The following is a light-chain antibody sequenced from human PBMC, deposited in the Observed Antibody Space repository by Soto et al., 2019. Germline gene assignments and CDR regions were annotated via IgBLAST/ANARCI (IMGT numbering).Light chain of an antibody. CDR2: AAS. CDR3: QHFHSFPWT. J-gene: IGKJ1*01. CDR1: QSISRY. V-gene: IGKV1-39*01. Sequence: DIQMTQSPSSLSASVGDRVTITCRASQSISRYLNWYQQEPGKAPKLLIYAASSLQRGVPSRFSGSGSGTDFTLTISSLQPEDFTTYYCQHFHSFPWTFGQGTKV.